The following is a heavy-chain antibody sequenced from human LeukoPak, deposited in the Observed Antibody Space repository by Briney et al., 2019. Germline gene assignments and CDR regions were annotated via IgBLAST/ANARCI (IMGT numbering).Heavy chain of an antibody. Sequence: PGGSLTLSCAASGVTLSLYGMQWVRQAPGKGLEWVAVISYEGGTQHYADSVKGRFIISRDNPRNTLYLQMNILRTEDTAVYYCAKEGTPHVSTWYDLWGQGTQVIVSS. D-gene: IGHD3-10*01. CDR1: GVTLSLYG. J-gene: IGHJ5*02. CDR3: AKEGTPHVSTWYDL. V-gene: IGHV3-30*18. CDR2: ISYEGGTQ.